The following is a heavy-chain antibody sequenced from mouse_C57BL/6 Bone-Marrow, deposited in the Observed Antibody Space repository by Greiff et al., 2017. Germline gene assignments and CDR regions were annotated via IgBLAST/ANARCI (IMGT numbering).Heavy chain of an antibody. J-gene: IGHJ1*03. Sequence: QVTLKVCGPGILQPSQTLSLTCSFSGFSLSTFGMGVGWIRQPPGKGLEWLAHIWWDDVKYYNPALKSRLTISKDTSKNQVFLKLASVDTADTATYYCGRRPRPVVGGDIDVWGTGTTVTVSS. D-gene: IGHD1-1*01. V-gene: IGHV8-8*01. CDR3: GRRPRPVVGGDIDV. CDR1: GFSLSTFGMG. CDR2: IWWDDVK.